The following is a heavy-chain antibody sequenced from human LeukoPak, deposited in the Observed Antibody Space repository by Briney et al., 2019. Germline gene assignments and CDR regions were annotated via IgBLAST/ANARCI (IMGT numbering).Heavy chain of an antibody. CDR3: ASFAWELLSDDAFDI. V-gene: IGHV1-2*02. CDR1: GYTFTGYY. Sequence: GASVKVSCKASGYTFTGYYMHWVRQAPGQGLEWMRWINPNSGGTNYAQKFQGRVTMTRDTSISTAYMELSRLRSDDTALYYCASFAWELLSDDAFDIWGQGTMVTVSS. D-gene: IGHD1-26*01. J-gene: IGHJ3*02. CDR2: INPNSGGT.